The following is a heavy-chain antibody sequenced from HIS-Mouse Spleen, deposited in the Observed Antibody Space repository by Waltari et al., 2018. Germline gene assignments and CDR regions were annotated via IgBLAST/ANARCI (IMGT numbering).Heavy chain of an antibody. CDR3: ARGYSGSYKSSAFDI. CDR1: GYSISSGYY. CDR2: IYHSGST. J-gene: IGHJ3*02. Sequence: QVQLQESGPGLVKPSETLSLTCTVSGYSISSGYYWGCIRQPPGKGLEWIGSIYHSGSTYYNPSLKSRVTISVDTSKNQFSLKLSSVTAADTAVYYCARGYSGSYKSSAFDIWGQGTMVTVSS. D-gene: IGHD1-26*01. V-gene: IGHV4-38-2*02.